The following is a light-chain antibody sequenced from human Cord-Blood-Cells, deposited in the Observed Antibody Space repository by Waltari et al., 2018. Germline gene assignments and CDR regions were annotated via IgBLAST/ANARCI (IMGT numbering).Light chain of an antibody. CDR2: DAS. CDR1: QDISNY. CDR3: QQYDNLPWT. Sequence: DIQMTQSPSSLSASVGDRVTITYQASQDISNYLNWYQQKPRKAPKLLIYDASNLETGVPSRFSGSGSGTDFTFTISSLQPEDIATYYCQQYDNLPWTFGQGTKVEIK. J-gene: IGKJ1*01. V-gene: IGKV1-33*01.